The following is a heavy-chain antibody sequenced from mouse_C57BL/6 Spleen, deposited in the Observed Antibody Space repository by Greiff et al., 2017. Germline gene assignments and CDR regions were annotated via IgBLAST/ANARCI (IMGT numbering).Heavy chain of an antibody. D-gene: IGHD1-1*01. CDR3: ARGEIIITTVVSPLDY. CDR2: IHPNSGST. V-gene: IGHV1-64*01. CDR1: GYTFTSYW. J-gene: IGHJ2*01. Sequence: QVQLKQPGAELVKPGASVKLSCKASGYTFTSYWMHWVKQRPGQGLEWIGMIHPNSGSTNYNEKFKSKATLTVDKSSSTAYMQLSSLTSEDSAVYYCARGEIIITTVVSPLDYWGQGTTLTVSS.